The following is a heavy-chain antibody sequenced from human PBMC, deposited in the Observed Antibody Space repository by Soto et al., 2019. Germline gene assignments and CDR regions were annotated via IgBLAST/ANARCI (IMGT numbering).Heavy chain of an antibody. CDR2: ISAYNGNT. J-gene: IGHJ4*02. V-gene: IGHV1-18*01. D-gene: IGHD4-17*01. Sequence: QVQLVQSGAEVKKPGASVKVSCKASGYTFTTYGISWVRQAPGQGLEWMGWISAYNGNTNYAQSLQGRVTMTTDTSTSTAFMDLRSLTSDDTAVYYCARVVEATVTADYLGQGTLVAVSS. CDR1: GYTFTTYG. CDR3: ARVVEATVTADY.